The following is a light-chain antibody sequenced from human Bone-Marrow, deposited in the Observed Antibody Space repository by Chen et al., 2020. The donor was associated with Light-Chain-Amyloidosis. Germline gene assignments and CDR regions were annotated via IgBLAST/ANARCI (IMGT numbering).Light chain of an antibody. Sequence: SYELTQPPSVSVSPGQPARITCSGDDLPTKYAYWYQQKPGQAPVLVIHRDTERPSGSSERFSGSSSGTTATLTISGVQAEDEADYHCQSADSSGTYEVIFGGGTKLTVL. V-gene: IGLV3-25*03. CDR2: RDT. CDR3: QSADSSGTYEVI. J-gene: IGLJ2*01. CDR1: DLPTKY.